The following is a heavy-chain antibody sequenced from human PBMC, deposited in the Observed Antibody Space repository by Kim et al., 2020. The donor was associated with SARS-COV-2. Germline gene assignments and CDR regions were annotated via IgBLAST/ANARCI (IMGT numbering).Heavy chain of an antibody. CDR3: AQAGPRFGELFGY. Sequence: GGSLRLSCAASGFTFSSYWMSWVRQAPGKGLEWVANIKQDGSEKYYVDSVKGRFTISRDNAKNSLYLQMNSLRAEDTAVYYCAQAGPRFGELFGYWGQGTLVTVSS. CDR2: IKQDGSEK. V-gene: IGHV3-7*03. J-gene: IGHJ4*02. D-gene: IGHD3-10*01. CDR1: GFTFSSYW.